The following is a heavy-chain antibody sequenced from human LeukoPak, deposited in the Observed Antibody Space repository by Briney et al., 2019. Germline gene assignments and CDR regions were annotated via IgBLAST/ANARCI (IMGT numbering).Heavy chain of an antibody. CDR1: GFTFSSYA. Sequence: GGSLRLSCAASGFTFSSYAMSWVRQAPGKGLEWVSAISGSGGSTYYADSVKGRFTISRDNSKNTLYLQMNSLRAEDTAVYYCAKEYLDCGGDCYLRAFDIWGQGTMVTVSS. J-gene: IGHJ3*02. D-gene: IGHD2-21*02. CDR3: AKEYLDCGGDCYLRAFDI. V-gene: IGHV3-23*01. CDR2: ISGSGGST.